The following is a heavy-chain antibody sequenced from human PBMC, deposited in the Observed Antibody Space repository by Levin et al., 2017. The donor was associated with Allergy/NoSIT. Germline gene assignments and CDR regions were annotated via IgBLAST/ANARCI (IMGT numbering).Heavy chain of an antibody. CDR2: ISAYNGNT. CDR1: GYTFTSYG. J-gene: IGHJ4*02. Sequence: PGASVKVSCKASGYTFTSYGISWVRQAPGQGLEWMGWISAYNGNTNYAQKLQGRVTMTTDTSTSTAYMELRSLRSDDTAVYYCARASYYYDSSGYYFNWGQGTLVTVSS. CDR3: ARASYYYDSSGYYFN. D-gene: IGHD3-22*01. V-gene: IGHV1-18*01.